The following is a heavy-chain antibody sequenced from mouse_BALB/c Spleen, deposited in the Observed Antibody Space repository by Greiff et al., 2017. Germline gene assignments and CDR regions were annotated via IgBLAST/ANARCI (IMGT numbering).Heavy chain of an antibody. D-gene: IGHD2-4*01. Sequence: VQLQQSGPELMKPGASVKISCKASGYSFTSYYMHWVKQSHGKSLEWIGYIDPFNGGTSYNQKFKGKATLTVDKSSSTAYMHLSSLTSEDSAVYYCARNYDPYAMDYWGQGTTLTVSS. V-gene: IGHV1S135*01. J-gene: IGHJ2*01. CDR2: IDPFNGGT. CDR1: GYSFTSYY. CDR3: ARNYDPYAMDY.